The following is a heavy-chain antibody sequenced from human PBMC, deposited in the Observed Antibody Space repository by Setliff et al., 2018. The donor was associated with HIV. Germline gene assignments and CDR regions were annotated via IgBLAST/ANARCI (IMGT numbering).Heavy chain of an antibody. Sequence: SETLSLPCTVSGGSISSSSYYSGWIRQPPGKGLEWIATIYYSGSTYYNPSLKSRVTISVDTSKNQFSLKPSSVTAVDTAVYYCARHLEYRGAYYYYYMDVWGKGTTVTVSS. V-gene: IGHV4-39*01. D-gene: IGHD2-2*02. CDR1: GGSISSSSYY. CDR3: ARHLEYRGAYYYYYMDV. J-gene: IGHJ6*03. CDR2: IYYSGST.